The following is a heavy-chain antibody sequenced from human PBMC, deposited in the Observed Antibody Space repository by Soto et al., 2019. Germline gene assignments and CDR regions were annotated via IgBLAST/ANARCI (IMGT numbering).Heavy chain of an antibody. CDR2: IYQSGST. D-gene: IGHD6-19*01. J-gene: IGHJ4*02. Sequence: QLQLQESGSGLVKPSQTLSLTCAVSGGSISSGGYSWSWIRQPPGKGLEWIGYIYQSGSTFYNPSLRRRXXIXLXXSKNQFYLKVSSVTAADTAVYYCAGLYSSGWYFDSWGQGTLVIVSS. CDR1: GGSISSGGYS. CDR3: AGLYSSGWYFDS. V-gene: IGHV4-30-2*01.